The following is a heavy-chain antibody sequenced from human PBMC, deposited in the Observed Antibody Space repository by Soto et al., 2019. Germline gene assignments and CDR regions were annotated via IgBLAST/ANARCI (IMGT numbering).Heavy chain of an antibody. CDR1: GFTLNAYW. Sequence: EVQLEESGGDLVQPGGSLRLSCAASGFTLNAYWMTWVRQAPGKGLEWVANINRDGSKKSYLDSVRGRFTISRDNVVNSLYLQMDSLRADDTALYYCARDVSPGSRSLYLDAFDIWGQGKIVTVSS. CDR3: ARDVSPGSRSLYLDAFDI. J-gene: IGHJ3*02. D-gene: IGHD3-10*01. V-gene: IGHV3-7*05. CDR2: INRDGSKK.